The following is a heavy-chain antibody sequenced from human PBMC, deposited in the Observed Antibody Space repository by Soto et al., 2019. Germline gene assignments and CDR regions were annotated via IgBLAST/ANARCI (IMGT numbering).Heavy chain of an antibody. J-gene: IGHJ6*02. CDR2: ISYDGSNK. CDR3: ARDQSSSWAHYYYYYGMDV. V-gene: IGHV3-30-3*01. D-gene: IGHD6-13*01. CDR1: GFTFSSYA. Sequence: GGSLRLSCAASGFTFSSYAMHWVRQAPGKGLEWVAVISYDGSNKYYADSVKGRFTISRDNSKNTLYLQMNSLRAEDTAVYYCARDQSSSWAHYYYYYGMDVWGQGTTVTVSS.